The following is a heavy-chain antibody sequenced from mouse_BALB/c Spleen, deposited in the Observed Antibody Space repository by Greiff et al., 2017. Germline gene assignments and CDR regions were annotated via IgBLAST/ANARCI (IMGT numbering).Heavy chain of an antibody. Sequence: EVQLQQSGPELVKSGASVKMSCKASGYTFTSYVMHWVKQKPGQGLEWIGYINPYNDGTKYNEKFKGKATLTSDKSSSTAYMELSSLTSEDSAVYYCARSAGMITTLYYYAMDYWGQGTSVTVSS. CDR1: GYTFTSYV. CDR2: INPYNDGT. V-gene: IGHV1-14*01. J-gene: IGHJ4*01. D-gene: IGHD2-4*01. CDR3: ARSAGMITTLYYYAMDY.